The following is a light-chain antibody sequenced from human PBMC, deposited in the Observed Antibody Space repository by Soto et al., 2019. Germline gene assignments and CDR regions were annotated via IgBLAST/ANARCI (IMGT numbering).Light chain of an antibody. CDR2: AAS. V-gene: IGKV3-20*01. J-gene: IGKJ1*01. CDR1: RSVSSGY. Sequence: EIVLTQSPGTLSLSPGERATLSCSASRSVSSGYLAWYQQKPGQAPRPLIYAASNRATGIPGRFSGSGFGTDFTLTISRLEPEDFAVYYCQHYDISSWTFGQGTKVDIK. CDR3: QHYDISSWT.